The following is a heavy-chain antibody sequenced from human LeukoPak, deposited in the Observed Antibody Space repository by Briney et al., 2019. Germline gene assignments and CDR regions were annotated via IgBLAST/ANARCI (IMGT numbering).Heavy chain of an antibody. V-gene: IGHV4-34*01. Sequence: SETLSLTCAVYGGSFSGYYWGWIRQPPGKGLEWIGEINHSGSTNYNPSLKSRVTISVDTSKNQFSLKLSSVTAADTAVYYCARVVGPYYYYMDVWGKGTTVTVSS. CDR3: ARVVGPYYYYMDV. CDR2: INHSGST. J-gene: IGHJ6*03. CDR1: GGSFSGYY. D-gene: IGHD2-2*01.